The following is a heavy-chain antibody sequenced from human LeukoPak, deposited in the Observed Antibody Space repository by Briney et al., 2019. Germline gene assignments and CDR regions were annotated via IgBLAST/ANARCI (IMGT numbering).Heavy chain of an antibody. CDR2: IKSDGSST. CDR3: AKSDYFDS. V-gene: IGHV3-74*01. J-gene: IGHJ4*02. CDR1: GFTFSTYW. Sequence: GGSLRLSCAASGFTFSTYWMHWVRQAPGKGLVWVSRIKSDGSSTTYADSVKGRFTISRDNARNTLYLQMNSLRAEDTAVYYCAKSDYFDSWGQGTLVTVSS.